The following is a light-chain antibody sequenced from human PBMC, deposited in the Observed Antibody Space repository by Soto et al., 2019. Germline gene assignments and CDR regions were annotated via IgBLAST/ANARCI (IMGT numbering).Light chain of an antibody. Sequence: GMTQSPATLSVSPGERVTLSCRASQSPSSNVAWYQQKPGQAPSLLIYGAVTRPTGVPARFSGSESGTEFTLTITSLQSEDFAVYYCQNYNNWPPITFGQGTRLEIK. CDR3: QNYNNWPPIT. CDR1: QSPSSN. J-gene: IGKJ5*01. CDR2: GAV. V-gene: IGKV3-15*01.